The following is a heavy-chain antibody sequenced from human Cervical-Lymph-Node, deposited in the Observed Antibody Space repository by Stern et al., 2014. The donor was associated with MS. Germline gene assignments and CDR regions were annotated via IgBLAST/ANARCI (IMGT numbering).Heavy chain of an antibody. Sequence: EVQLVESGGGLVQPGGSLRLSCAISGFMFSTYAMNWVRQAPGKGLEWVSCISGSGATTDYADSVKGRFTISRDNSKDTVYLQMNSLRAEETAVYYCTKDRSVGGDCYSNWFDPWGQGTLVTVSP. CDR2: ISGSGATT. CDR3: TKDRSVGGDCYSNWFDP. D-gene: IGHD2-21*02. J-gene: IGHJ5*02. CDR1: GFMFSTYA. V-gene: IGHV3-23*04.